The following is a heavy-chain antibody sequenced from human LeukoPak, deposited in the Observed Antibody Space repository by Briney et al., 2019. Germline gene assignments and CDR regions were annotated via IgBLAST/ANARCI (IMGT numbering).Heavy chain of an antibody. D-gene: IGHD1-26*01. CDR1: GYTFSGFY. Sequence: ASVKVSCKASGYTFSGFYMHWVRPAPERGLEWMGWINPNSGDTNYAQRFQGRVTMTRDTSISTAYMELRSLRSDDTAVYYCARINGRHAFDIWGQGTMVTVSS. V-gene: IGHV1-2*02. CDR3: ARINGRHAFDI. CDR2: INPNSGDT. J-gene: IGHJ3*02.